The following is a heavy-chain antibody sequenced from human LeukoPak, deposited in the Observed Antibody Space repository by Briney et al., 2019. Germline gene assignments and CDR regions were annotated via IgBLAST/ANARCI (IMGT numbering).Heavy chain of an antibody. CDR2: TYYRAKWYN. Sequence: SQTLSLTCAISGDSVSSNSAAWNWIRQSPSRGLEGPGRTYYRAKWYNDYAVSVKSRITINPDTSKNQFSLQLNSVTPEDTAVYYCAREERLRYFDWLLSKFDPWGQGTLVTVSS. J-gene: IGHJ5*02. CDR3: AREERLRYFDWLLSKFDP. D-gene: IGHD3-9*01. V-gene: IGHV6-1*01. CDR1: GDSVSSNSAA.